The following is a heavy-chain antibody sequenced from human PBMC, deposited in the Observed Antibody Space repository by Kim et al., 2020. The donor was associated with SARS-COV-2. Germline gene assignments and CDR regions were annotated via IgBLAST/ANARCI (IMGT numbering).Heavy chain of an antibody. J-gene: IGHJ4*02. V-gene: IGHV3-30*18. D-gene: IGHD2-2*01. CDR3: AKGVWTSGPSCAWDCYLDD. CDR1: GFTFSTYA. CDR2: ISKDGNNK. Sequence: GGSLRLSCAASGFTFSTYAMHWVRQAPGKGPEWVAVISKDGNNKYYADSVKGRFTISRDNSKNTLFLEMDSLRPEDTAVYHCAKGVWTSGPSCAWDCYLDDLGQGTLVTVSS.